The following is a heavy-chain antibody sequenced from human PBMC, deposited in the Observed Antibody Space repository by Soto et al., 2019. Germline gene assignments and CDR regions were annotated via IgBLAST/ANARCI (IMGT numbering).Heavy chain of an antibody. Sequence: QVQLQESGPGLVKPSETLSLTCTVSGGSISSYYWSWIRHPPGQGLEWIGYFYYRGSTNYKSSLKSRATISGDTAKNQVSLKLTSVTAADTAVYYCARLGGAARPLSAFDIWGQGTMVTVSS. D-gene: IGHD6-6*01. CDR3: ARLGGAARPLSAFDI. V-gene: IGHV4-59*01. J-gene: IGHJ3*02. CDR1: GGSISSYY. CDR2: FYYRGST.